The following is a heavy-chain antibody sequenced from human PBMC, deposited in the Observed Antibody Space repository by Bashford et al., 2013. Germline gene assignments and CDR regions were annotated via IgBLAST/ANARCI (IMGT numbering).Heavy chain of an antibody. CDR2: INQSGST. D-gene: IGHD4-17*01. J-gene: IGHJ6*02. CDR3: ASGIKGYGDLRYYYYGMDV. Sequence: SETLSLTCAVSGGSFSVYNWVWIRQSPGKGLEWIGEINQSGSTNSNPSLKSRVSMSIDRSKNQFSLKLTSVTAADTAVYYCASGIKGYGDLRYYYYGMDVWGQGTTVTVSS. V-gene: IGHV4-34*01. CDR1: GGSFSVYN.